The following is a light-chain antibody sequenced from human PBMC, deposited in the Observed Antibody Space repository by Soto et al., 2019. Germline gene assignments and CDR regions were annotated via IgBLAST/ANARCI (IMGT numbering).Light chain of an antibody. CDR2: DNN. CDR3: ATWDGGLTPQGV. CDR1: TSNIGKYY. V-gene: IGLV1-51*01. J-gene: IGLJ1*01. Sequence: QSVLSQPPPVSAAPGQRVTISCSGSTSNIGKYYVSWYQQVPGTAPRLLIYDNNQRPSGIPDRFSGSKSGTSATLVITGLQTGDEADYYCATWDGGLTPQGVFGTGTKVTVL.